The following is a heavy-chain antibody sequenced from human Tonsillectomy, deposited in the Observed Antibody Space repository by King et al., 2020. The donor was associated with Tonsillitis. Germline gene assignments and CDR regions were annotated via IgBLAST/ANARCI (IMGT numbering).Heavy chain of an antibody. CDR2: INASGGST. V-gene: IGHV1-46*01. D-gene: IGHD2-21*02. CDR3: ARALPYGVVTTAYVMDV. Sequence: QLVQSGAEVKKPGASVKVSCKASGYAFTSYYMHWVRQAPGQGLEWMGIINASGGSTRYAQKFQGRVTMTSDTSTTTVYMELSSLRSEDTALYYCARALPYGVVTTAYVMDVWGQGTTVTVSS. CDR1: GYAFTSYY. J-gene: IGHJ6*02.